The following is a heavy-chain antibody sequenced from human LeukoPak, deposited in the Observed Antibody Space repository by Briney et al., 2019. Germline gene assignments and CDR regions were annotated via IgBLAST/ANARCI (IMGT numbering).Heavy chain of an antibody. CDR2: LNEDGSVK. D-gene: IGHD2-2*01. V-gene: IGHV3-7*01. J-gene: IGHJ4*02. CDR1: EFSFSTNW. Sequence: GGSLRLSCAASEFSFSTNWMYWVRQTPGKGLEWVAELNEDGSVKYYVDSVKGRFTISRDNAKSLLFLQMYNLRTEDTGVYFCANVPRSTVSYWGRGTLVTVSS. CDR3: ANVPRSTVSY.